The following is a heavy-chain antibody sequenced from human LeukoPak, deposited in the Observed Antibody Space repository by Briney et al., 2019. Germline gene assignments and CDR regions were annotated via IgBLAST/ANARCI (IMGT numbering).Heavy chain of an antibody. CDR2: ISAYNGNT. D-gene: IGHD3-3*01. CDR3: ARDAPGDVLRFLEWFPGAFDI. V-gene: IGHV1-18*01. CDR1: GYTFTSYG. J-gene: IGHJ3*02. Sequence: ASVKVSCKASGYTFTSYGISWVRQAPGQGLEWMGWISAYNGNTNYAQKLQGRVTMTTDTSTSTAYMELRSLRSDDTAVYYCARDAPGDVLRFLEWFPGAFDIWGQGTMVTVSS.